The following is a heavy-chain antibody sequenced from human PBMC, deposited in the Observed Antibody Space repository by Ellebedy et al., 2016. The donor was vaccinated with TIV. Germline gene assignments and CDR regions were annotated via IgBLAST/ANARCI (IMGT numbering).Heavy chain of an antibody. J-gene: IGHJ3*02. CDR1: RFTFSASRFTFNA. CDR3: AREVVGATAVAALDM. V-gene: IGHV3-9*01. Sequence: PGGSLTLSCTASRFTFSASRFTFNAMHWVRPAPGTALAWVSGISPNRDSLGYADSVEGRFTISRDNAKKSLYLQMNSLRPEDTALYYCAREVVGATAVAALDMWGQGTMVTVSS. D-gene: IGHD1-26*01. CDR2: ISPNRDSL.